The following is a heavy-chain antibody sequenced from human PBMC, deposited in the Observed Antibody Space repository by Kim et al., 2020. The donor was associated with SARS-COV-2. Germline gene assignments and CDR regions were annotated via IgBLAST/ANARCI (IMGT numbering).Heavy chain of an antibody. V-gene: IGHV3-30*18. CDR1: GFTFSSYG. J-gene: IGHJ6*02. Sequence: GGSLRLSCAASGFTFSSYGMHWVRQAPGKGLEWVAVISYDGSNKYYADSVKGRFTISRDNSKNTLYLQMNSLRAEDTAVYYCAKDSVSGWFGEGYGMDVWGQGTTVTVSS. CDR2: ISYDGSNK. D-gene: IGHD3-10*01. CDR3: AKDSVSGWFGEGYGMDV.